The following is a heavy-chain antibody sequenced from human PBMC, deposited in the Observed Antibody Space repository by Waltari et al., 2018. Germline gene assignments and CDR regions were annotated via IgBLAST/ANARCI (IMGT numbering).Heavy chain of an antibody. D-gene: IGHD3-3*01. CDR1: GFTFGDYA. CDR3: TRSLYYDFWSGYPPLATS. J-gene: IGHJ4*02. CDR2: IRSKAYGGTT. V-gene: IGHV3-49*04. Sequence: EVQLVESGGGLVQPGRSLRLSCTASGFTFGDYAMSWVRQAPGKGLEWVGCIRSKAYGGTTEYAASVKGRFTISRDDSKSIAYLQMNSLKTEDTAVYYCTRSLYYDFWSGYPPLATSWGQGTLVTVSS.